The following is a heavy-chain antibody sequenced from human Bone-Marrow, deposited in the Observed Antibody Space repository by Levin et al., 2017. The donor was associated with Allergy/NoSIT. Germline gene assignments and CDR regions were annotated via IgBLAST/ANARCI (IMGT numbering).Heavy chain of an antibody. V-gene: IGHV5-51*01. CDR2: IFPRDSET. J-gene: IGHJ4*02. CDR3: VRQGEFVGGYEF. Sequence: GGSLRLSCKDSGDTFTIYWIGWVRQMPGKGLEWMGIIFPRDSETKYSPSFQGQVTISADKSVNTAYLQWSSLQASDTAMYYCVRQGEFVGGYEFWGQGTLVTVSS. D-gene: IGHD5-12*01. CDR1: GDTFTIYW.